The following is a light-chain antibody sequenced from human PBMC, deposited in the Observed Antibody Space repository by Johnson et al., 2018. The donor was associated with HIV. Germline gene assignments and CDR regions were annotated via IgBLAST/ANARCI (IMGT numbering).Light chain of an antibody. J-gene: IGLJ1*01. Sequence: QSVLTQPPSVSAAPGQKVTISCSGSSSNIGNNYVSWYQHLPGTAPKLLIYDNNKRPSGISDRFSGSKSGTSATLGINGLQTWDEADFYCGTWDTSLSGGLYVFGTGTRVTVL. CDR2: DNN. CDR3: GTWDTSLSGGLYV. V-gene: IGLV1-51*01. CDR1: SSNIGNNY.